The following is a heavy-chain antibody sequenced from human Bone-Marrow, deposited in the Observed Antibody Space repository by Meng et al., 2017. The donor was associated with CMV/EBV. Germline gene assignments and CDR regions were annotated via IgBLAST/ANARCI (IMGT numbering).Heavy chain of an antibody. V-gene: IGHV3-21*01. Sequence: GESLKISCAASGFTFSSYTMNWVRQAPGKGLEWVSSISSSSSYIYYADSVKGRFTISRDNAKNSLYLQMNSLRAEDTAVYYCAKESGWYPGDDAFDIWGQGTMVTVSS. CDR2: ISSSSSYI. D-gene: IGHD6-19*01. CDR1: GFTFSSYT. J-gene: IGHJ3*02. CDR3: AKESGWYPGDDAFDI.